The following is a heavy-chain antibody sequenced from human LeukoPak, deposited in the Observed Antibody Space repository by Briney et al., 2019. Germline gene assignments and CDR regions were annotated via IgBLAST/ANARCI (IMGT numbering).Heavy chain of an antibody. J-gene: IGHJ3*02. CDR1: DDSFSSHY. V-gene: IGHV4-59*11. Sequence: SETLSLTCAVSDDSFSSHYWTWIRQPPGKGLEWIGYISYIGSSNYNPSLKSRVTISIDTSRNQFSLKLSSVTAADTAVYYCARDLVTVTKGFDIWGQGTMVSVSS. CDR2: ISYIGSS. D-gene: IGHD4-17*01. CDR3: ARDLVTVTKGFDI.